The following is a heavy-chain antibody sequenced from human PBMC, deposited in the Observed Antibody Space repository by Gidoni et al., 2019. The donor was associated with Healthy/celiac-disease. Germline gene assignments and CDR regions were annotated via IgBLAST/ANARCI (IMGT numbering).Heavy chain of an antibody. CDR2: ISSSSSTI. CDR3: ARQDSSGWYPSYDFDY. Sequence: EVQLVESGGGLVQHGGSLRLSCAASGFTFSSYSMNWVRQAPGKGLEWVSYISSSSSTIYYADSVKGRFTISRDNAKNSLYLQMNSLRAEDTAVYYCARQDSSGWYPSYDFDYWGQGTLVTVSS. J-gene: IGHJ4*02. CDR1: GFTFSSYS. D-gene: IGHD6-19*01. V-gene: IGHV3-48*01.